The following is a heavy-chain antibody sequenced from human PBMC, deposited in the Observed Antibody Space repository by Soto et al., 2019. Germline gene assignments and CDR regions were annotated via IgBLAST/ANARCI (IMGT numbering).Heavy chain of an antibody. CDR2: IYYSGST. Sequence: SETLSLTCTVSGGSISSSSYYWGWIRQPPGKGLEWIGSIYYSGSTYYNPSLKSRVTISVDTSKNQFSLKLSSVTAADTAVYYCARQSTTQFDPWGQGTLVTVSS. CDR1: GGSISSSSYY. D-gene: IGHD5-12*01. J-gene: IGHJ5*02. CDR3: ARQSTTQFDP. V-gene: IGHV4-39*01.